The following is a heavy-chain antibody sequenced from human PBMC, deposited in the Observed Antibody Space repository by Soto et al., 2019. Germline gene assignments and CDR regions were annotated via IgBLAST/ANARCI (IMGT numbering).Heavy chain of an antibody. CDR3: TTRSYYDIWSGLRDYYYYGMDV. CDR2: IKSKTDGGTT. V-gene: IGHV3-15*01. Sequence: EVQLVESGGGLVKPGGSLRLSCAASGFTYSNAWMSWVRQAPGKGLEWVGRIKSKTDGGTTDYAAPVKGRFTISRDDSKNTLYLQMNSLKTEDTAVYYCTTRSYYDIWSGLRDYYYYGMDVWGQGTTVTVSS. D-gene: IGHD3-3*01. J-gene: IGHJ6*02. CDR1: GFTYSNAW.